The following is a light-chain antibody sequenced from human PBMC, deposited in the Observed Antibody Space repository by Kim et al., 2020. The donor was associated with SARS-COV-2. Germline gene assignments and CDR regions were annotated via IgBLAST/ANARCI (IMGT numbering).Light chain of an antibody. V-gene: IGLV2-11*03. CDR1: TTDIGDYDF. CDR2: DVT. J-gene: IGLJ3*02. Sequence: GQSVTISCTGTTTDIGDYDFVSWYQQHPGKAPKLIIYDVTKRPSGVPDRFSGSKSDNTASLTISGLQTEDEADYYCCSFAIDYPVMFGGGTKVAVL. CDR3: CSFAIDYPVM.